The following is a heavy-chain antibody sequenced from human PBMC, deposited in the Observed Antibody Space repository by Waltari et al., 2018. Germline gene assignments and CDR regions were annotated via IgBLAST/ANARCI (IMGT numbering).Heavy chain of an antibody. CDR1: GFTFDDYA. D-gene: IGHD1-7*01. V-gene: IGHV3-43D*03. Sequence: EVQLVESGVVVVQPGGSLRLSCAASGFTFDDYAMHWVRQAPGKGLDWVSLISWEGGSTYYADSVKGRFTMYRDNSKNSLYLQMNSLRAEDTAVYYCAKDHNLNYGVMDVWGKGTTVTVSS. CDR2: ISWEGGST. J-gene: IGHJ6*03. CDR3: AKDHNLNYGVMDV.